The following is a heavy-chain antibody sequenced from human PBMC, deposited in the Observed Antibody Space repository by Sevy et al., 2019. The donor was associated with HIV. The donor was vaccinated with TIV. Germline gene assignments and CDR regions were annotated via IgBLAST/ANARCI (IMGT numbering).Heavy chain of an antibody. Sequence: ASVKVSCKVSGYTLTELSMHWVRQAPGKGLEWMGGFDPEDGETIYAQKFQGRVTMTEDTSTDTAYMELSSLRCEDTAVYYCATAAVPFGGYSYGSAVYWGQGTLVTVSS. CDR3: ATAAVPFGGYSYGSAVY. J-gene: IGHJ4*02. CDR2: FDPEDGET. CDR1: GYTLTELS. D-gene: IGHD5-18*01. V-gene: IGHV1-24*01.